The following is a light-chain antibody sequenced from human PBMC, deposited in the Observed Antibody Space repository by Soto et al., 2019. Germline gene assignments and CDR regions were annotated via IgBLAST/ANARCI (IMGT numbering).Light chain of an antibody. CDR3: AAWDDSLNGLV. CDR2: TNN. CDR1: SSNIGSNT. J-gene: IGLJ2*01. Sequence: QSVLTQPPSASGTPGQRVTISCSGSSSNIGSNTVNWYQQLPKTAPNLLIYTNNQRPSGVPDRFSGSKSGTSASLAISGLQSEDEADYYCAAWDDSLNGLVFGGGTQLTVL. V-gene: IGLV1-44*01.